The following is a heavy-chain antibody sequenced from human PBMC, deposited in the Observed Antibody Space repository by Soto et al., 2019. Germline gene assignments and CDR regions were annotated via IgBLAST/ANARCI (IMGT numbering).Heavy chain of an antibody. V-gene: IGHV3-23*01. CDR2: ISGSGGST. CDR1: GFTFSSYA. J-gene: IGHJ4*01. Sequence: EVQLLESGGGLVQPGGSLRLSCAASGFTFSSYAMRWVRQAPGKGLEWVSAISGSGGSTYYADSVKGRFTISRDNSKNTLYLQMNSLRAEDTAVYYCAKDSGRVGSGSYYNVNYFDYWGQGTLVTVSS. D-gene: IGHD3-10*01. CDR3: AKDSGRVGSGSYYNVNYFDY.